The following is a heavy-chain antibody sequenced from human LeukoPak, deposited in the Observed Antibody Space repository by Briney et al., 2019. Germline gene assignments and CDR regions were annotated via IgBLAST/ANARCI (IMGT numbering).Heavy chain of an antibody. J-gene: IGHJ4*02. V-gene: IGHV3-21*01. CDR1: DFTFSSYG. Sequence: GGSLRLSCAASDFTFSSYGMNWLRQAPGKGLEWVSYISPDSGDTNYIDSVKGRFIISRDNARNSLFLQMNSLRAEDTAVYYCARTARLLGHWGQGTLVTVSS. CDR3: ARTARLLGH. CDR2: ISPDSGDT. D-gene: IGHD2-15*01.